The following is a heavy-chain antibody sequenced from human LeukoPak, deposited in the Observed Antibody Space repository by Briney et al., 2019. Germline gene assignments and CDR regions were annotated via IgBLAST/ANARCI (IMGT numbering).Heavy chain of an antibody. CDR1: GGTFSSYA. CDR3: ARDSDSGWSDAFDI. V-gene: IGHV1-69*05. CDR2: IIPIFGTA. D-gene: IGHD6-19*01. J-gene: IGHJ3*02. Sequence: SVKVSCKASGGTFSSYAISWVRQAPGQGLEWMGGIIPIFGTANYAQKFQGRVTITTDESTSTAYMELRSLRSDDTAVYYCARDSDSGWSDAFDIWGQGTMVTVSS.